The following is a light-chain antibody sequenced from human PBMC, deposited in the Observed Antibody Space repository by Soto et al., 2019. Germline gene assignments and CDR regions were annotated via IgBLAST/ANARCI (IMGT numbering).Light chain of an antibody. CDR2: GNS. V-gene: IGLV1-40*01. CDR3: QSYDSSLSGYV. CDR1: SSNIGADYD. J-gene: IGLJ1*01. Sequence: QSVLTQPPSVSGAPGQRVTISCTGSSSNIGADYDVHWYQQLPGTAPKLLIYGNSNRPSGVPDRLSGSKSGTSASLAITGLQAEDEADYYCQSYDSSLSGYVFGTGTKVTVL.